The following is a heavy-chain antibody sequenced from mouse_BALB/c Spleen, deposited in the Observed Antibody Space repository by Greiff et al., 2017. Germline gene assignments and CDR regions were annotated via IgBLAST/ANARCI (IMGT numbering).Heavy chain of an antibody. CDR1: GYTFSSYW. CDR2: ILPGSGST. CDR3: TGGDGYFDV. D-gene: IGHD3-3*01. Sequence: VQLQQSGAELMKPGASVKISCKATGYTFSSYWIEWVKQRPGHGLEWIGEILPGSGSTNYNEKFKGKATFTADTSSNTAYMQLSSLTSEDSAVYYCTGGDGYFDVWGAGTTVTVSS. V-gene: IGHV1-9*01. J-gene: IGHJ1*01.